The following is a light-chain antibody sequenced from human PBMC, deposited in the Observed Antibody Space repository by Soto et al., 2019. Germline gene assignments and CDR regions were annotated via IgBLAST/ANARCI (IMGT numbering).Light chain of an antibody. Sequence: IERTQSPGTLSVSPGERATLSCRASLSVSANLAWYQQKPGQAPRLLIFGAYSRATDIPARFTGSRTGTEFTHTIGGLQSEDSAVFYCEQYHTWLLTFRQGTMVEIK. CDR3: EQYHTWLLT. CDR2: GAY. V-gene: IGKV3-15*01. CDR1: LSVSAN. J-gene: IGKJ1*01.